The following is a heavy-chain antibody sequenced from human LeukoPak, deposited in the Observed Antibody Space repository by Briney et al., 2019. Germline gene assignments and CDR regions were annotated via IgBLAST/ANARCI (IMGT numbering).Heavy chain of an antibody. V-gene: IGHV3-48*02. J-gene: IGHJ6*02. Sequence: GGSLRLSCAASGFTFRSHSMSWVRQGPGKGLECVSYISSTSGTIYYADSVKGRFTISRDNAKNSLYLQMDSLREEDTAVYYCARDYYGMDVWGQGTTVTVSS. CDR2: ISSTSGTI. CDR3: ARDYYGMDV. CDR1: GFTFRSHS.